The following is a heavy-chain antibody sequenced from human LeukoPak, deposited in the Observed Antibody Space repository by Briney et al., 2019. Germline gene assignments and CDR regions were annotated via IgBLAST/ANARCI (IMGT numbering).Heavy chain of an antibody. D-gene: IGHD2-15*01. Sequence: GGSLRLSRAASGLTFSDYAMSWFRQAPGKGLEWVSGITSGFTPHYADSVKGRFTISRDNSKNTFHLQLNSLRAEDTAVYYCAKDYSDSRVADVFLEYWGQGTLVTVSS. V-gene: IGHV3-23*01. CDR1: GLTFSDYA. J-gene: IGHJ4*02. CDR2: ITSGFTP. CDR3: AKDYSDSRVADVFLEY.